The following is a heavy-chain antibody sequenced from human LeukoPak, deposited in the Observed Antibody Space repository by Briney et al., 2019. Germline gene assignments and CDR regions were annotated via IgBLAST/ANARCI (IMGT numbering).Heavy chain of an antibody. Sequence: AGRSLRLSCAASGFTFSSYGIHWVRQAPGKGLEWVAVIWYDGSNKYYADSVKGRFTISRDNSKNTLYLQMNSLRAEDTAVYYCARDRGYWFDPWGQGTLVTVSS. CDR3: ARDRGYWFDP. D-gene: IGHD5-12*01. CDR1: GFTFSSYG. J-gene: IGHJ5*02. V-gene: IGHV3-33*01. CDR2: IWYDGSNK.